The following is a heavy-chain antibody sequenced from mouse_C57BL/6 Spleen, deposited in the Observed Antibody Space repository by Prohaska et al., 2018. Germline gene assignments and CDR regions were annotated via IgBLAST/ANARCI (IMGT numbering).Heavy chain of an antibody. CDR3: ARRGGYGSSWEYYAMDY. Sequence: QVQLQQSGPELVKPGASVKISCKASGYTFTDYYINWVKQRPGQGLEWIGWIFPGSGSTYYNEKFKGKATLTVDKSSSTAYMLLSSLTSEDSAVYFCARRGGYGSSWEYYAMDYWGQGTSVTVSS. CDR1: GYTFTDYY. J-gene: IGHJ4*01. V-gene: IGHV1-75*01. D-gene: IGHD1-1*01. CDR2: IFPGSGST.